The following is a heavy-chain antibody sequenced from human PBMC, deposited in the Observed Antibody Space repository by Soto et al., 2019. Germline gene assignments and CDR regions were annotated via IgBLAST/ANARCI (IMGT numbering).Heavy chain of an antibody. CDR3: ARSGNGYSSSWDRVPPTYYYYGMDV. V-gene: IGHV1-58*01. Sequence: GASVKVSCKASGFTFTSSAVQWVRQARGQRLEWIGWIVVGSGNTNYAQKFQERVTITRDMSTSTAYMELSSLRSEDTAVYYCARSGNGYSSSWDRVPPTYYYYGMDVWGQGTTVTVSS. D-gene: IGHD6-13*01. J-gene: IGHJ6*02. CDR2: IVVGSGNT. CDR1: GFTFTSSA.